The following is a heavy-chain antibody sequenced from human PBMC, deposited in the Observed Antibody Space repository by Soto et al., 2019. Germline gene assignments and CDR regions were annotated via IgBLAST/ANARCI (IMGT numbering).Heavy chain of an antibody. J-gene: IGHJ4*02. CDR3: ARGRQDYFKFPFDY. CDR1: GGSISSGGYY. D-gene: IGHD4-17*01. CDR2: IYYSGST. V-gene: IGHV4-31*03. Sequence: SETLSLTCTVSGGSISSGGYYWSWIRQHPGKGLEWIGYIYYSGSTYYNPSLKSRVTISVDTSKNQFSLKLSSVTAADTAVYYCARGRQDYFKFPFDYWGQGTLVTVSS.